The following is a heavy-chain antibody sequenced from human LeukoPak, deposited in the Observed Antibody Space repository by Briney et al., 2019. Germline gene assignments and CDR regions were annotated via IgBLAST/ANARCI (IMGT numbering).Heavy chain of an antibody. CDR1: GFTFSNYA. J-gene: IGHJ4*02. Sequence: GGSLRLSCAASGFTFSNYAMNWVRPAPGEGLAWVSSISGSSTDIYYADSVKGRFTISRDNAKNSLYLQINSLRAEDTAIYYCARRGYYDSSGYDYWGQGTLVTVSS. D-gene: IGHD3-22*01. CDR3: ARRGYYDSSGYDY. CDR2: ISGSSTDI. V-gene: IGHV3-21*01.